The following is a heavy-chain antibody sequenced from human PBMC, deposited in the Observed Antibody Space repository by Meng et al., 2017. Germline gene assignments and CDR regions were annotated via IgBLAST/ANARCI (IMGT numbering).Heavy chain of an antibody. D-gene: IGHD4/OR15-4a*01. J-gene: IGHJ4*02. Sequence: QVQLVQSGSELKKSEASVKVSCKASGYTFTSYGMNWVRQAPGQGLEWMGWINNNTGNPTYAQGFTGRFVFSLDTSVSTAYLQISSLEAEDTAVYFCARDNGANGFDYWGQGTLVTVSS. CDR2: INNNTGNP. V-gene: IGHV7-4-1*02. CDR3: ARDNGANGFDY. CDR1: GYTFTSYG.